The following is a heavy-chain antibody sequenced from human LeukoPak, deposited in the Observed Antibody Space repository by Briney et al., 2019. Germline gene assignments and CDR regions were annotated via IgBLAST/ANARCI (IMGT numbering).Heavy chain of an antibody. Sequence: TGGSLRLSCAASGFTFSSYAMSWVRQAPGKGLEWVSAISGSGGSTYYADSVKGRFTISRDNAKNSLYLQMNSLRAEDTAVYYCARVAVLSSSWDYWGQGTLVTVSS. D-gene: IGHD6-13*01. J-gene: IGHJ4*02. CDR1: GFTFSSYA. CDR2: ISGSGGST. V-gene: IGHV3-23*01. CDR3: ARVAVLSSSWDY.